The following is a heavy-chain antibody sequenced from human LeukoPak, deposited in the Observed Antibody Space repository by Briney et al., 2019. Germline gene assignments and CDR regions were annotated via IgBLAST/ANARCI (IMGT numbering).Heavy chain of an antibody. CDR3: ARGRPRIAAAGPKFDY. CDR2: INHSGST. CDR1: GGSFSGYY. J-gene: IGHJ4*02. V-gene: IGHV4-34*01. Sequence: SETLSLTCAVYGGSFSGYYWSWIRQPPGKGLEWIGEINHSGSTNYNPSLKRRVTISVDTSKNQVCLKLSSVTAADTAVYYCARGRPRIAAAGPKFDYWGQGTLVTVSS. D-gene: IGHD6-13*01.